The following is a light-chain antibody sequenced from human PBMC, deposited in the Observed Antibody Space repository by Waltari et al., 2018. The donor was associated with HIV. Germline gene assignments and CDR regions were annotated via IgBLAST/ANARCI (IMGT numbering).Light chain of an antibody. CDR3: QQYNKWPRT. Sequence: EIVMTQSPATLSVSPGERATLSCRASQSVSSNLAWYQQKPGQAPRLLIYGASTRATGIPARSSGSGSGTEFTLTISSLQSEDFAVYYCQQYNKWPRTFGQGTKVEIK. CDR2: GAS. V-gene: IGKV3-15*01. CDR1: QSVSSN. J-gene: IGKJ1*01.